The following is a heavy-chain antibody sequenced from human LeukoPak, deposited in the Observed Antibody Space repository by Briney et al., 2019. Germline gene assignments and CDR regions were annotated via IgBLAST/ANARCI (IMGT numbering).Heavy chain of an antibody. J-gene: IGHJ4*02. V-gene: IGHV4-34*01. CDR1: GGSFSGYY. CDR3: ARSRREVPAAATFDY. Sequence: SETLSPTCAVYGGSFSGYYWSWIRQPPGKGLEWIGEINHSGSTNYNPSLKSRVTISVDTSKNQFSLKLSSVTAADTAVYYCARSRREVPAAATFDYWGQGTLVTVSS. D-gene: IGHD2-2*01. CDR2: INHSGST.